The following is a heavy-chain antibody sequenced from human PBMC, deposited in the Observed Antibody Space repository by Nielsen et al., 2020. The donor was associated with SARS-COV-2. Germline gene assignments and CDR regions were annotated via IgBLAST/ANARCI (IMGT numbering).Heavy chain of an antibody. CDR3: ARDSYIVPTNYYFDY. D-gene: IGHD5-12*01. Sequence: GESLKISCAASGFTFSSHWMSWVRQASGKGLEWLANIKHDGSEQYYVDSVKGRFTMSRDNAKNLLYLQMNSLRDDDTAVYYCARDSYIVPTNYYFDYWGQGALVTVSS. CDR2: IKHDGSEQ. J-gene: IGHJ4*02. CDR1: GFTFSSHW. V-gene: IGHV3-7*01.